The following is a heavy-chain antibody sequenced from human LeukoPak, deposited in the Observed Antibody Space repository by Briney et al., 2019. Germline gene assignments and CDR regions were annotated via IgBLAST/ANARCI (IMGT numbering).Heavy chain of an antibody. V-gene: IGHV4-59*01. CDR1: GGSISTYY. Sequence: SETLSLTCTASGGSISTYYWSWIRQPPGKGLEWVGYIYYRGSTSYNPSLKSRVTILVATSKNQFSLNLSSVTAADTAVYYCARGGYTTGGYWYLDLWGRGTLVTVSS. D-gene: IGHD4-17*01. CDR2: IYYRGST. J-gene: IGHJ2*01. CDR3: ARGGYTTGGYWYLDL.